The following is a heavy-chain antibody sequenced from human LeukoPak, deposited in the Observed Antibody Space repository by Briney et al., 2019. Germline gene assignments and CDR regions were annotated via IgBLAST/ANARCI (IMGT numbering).Heavy chain of an antibody. Sequence: PGGSLRLSCAASGFTSSSYAMSWVRQAPGKGLEWVSAISGSGGSTYYADSVTGRFTISRDNSKNTLYLQMSSLRAEDTAVYYCAKGAYDYIEMGYFDYWGQGTLVTVSS. CDR2: ISGSGGST. CDR3: AKGAYDYIEMGYFDY. J-gene: IGHJ4*02. V-gene: IGHV3-23*01. CDR1: GFTSSSYA. D-gene: IGHD5-12*01.